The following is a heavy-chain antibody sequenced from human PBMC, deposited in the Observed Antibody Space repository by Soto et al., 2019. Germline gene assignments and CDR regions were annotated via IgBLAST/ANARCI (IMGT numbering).Heavy chain of an antibody. D-gene: IGHD1-26*01. V-gene: IGHV1-2*04. CDR2: INPNSGGT. Sequence: ASVKVSCKASGYTFTGYYMHWVRQAPGQGLEWMGWINPNSGGTNYAQKFQGWVTMTRDTSISTAYMELSRLRSDDTAVYYCARGGSSGRYYYYYGMDVWGQGTTVTVSS. CDR1: GYTFTGYY. CDR3: ARGGSSGRYYYYYGMDV. J-gene: IGHJ6*02.